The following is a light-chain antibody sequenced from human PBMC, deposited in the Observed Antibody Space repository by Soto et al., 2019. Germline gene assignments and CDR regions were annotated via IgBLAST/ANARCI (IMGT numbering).Light chain of an antibody. J-gene: IGLJ1*01. CDR3: QVWDNTSDHLV. V-gene: IGLV3-21*04. CDR2: YDR. CDR1: NIGSKS. Sequence: SYELTQPPSVSVAPGQTATIGCGGDNIGSKSVQWYQQKAGQAPVLVIYYDRDRPSGIPDRFSGSNSGNTATLTISSVEDGDEADYYCQVWDNTSDHLVFGTGTKVTVL.